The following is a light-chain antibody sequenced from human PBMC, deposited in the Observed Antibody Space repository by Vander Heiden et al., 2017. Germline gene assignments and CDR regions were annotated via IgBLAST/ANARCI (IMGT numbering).Light chain of an antibody. V-gene: IGKV3-15*01. J-gene: IGKJ4*01. CDR1: QSVSSH. Sequence: EIVMTQSPATLSVSPGERSTLSCRASQSVSSHLAWYQQKPGQAPRLLIYGASTRDTGIPARFSGSGYGTEFTITISSRQSEDFAVYYCQQDKNWPPLTFGGGTKVEIK. CDR3: QQDKNWPPLT. CDR2: GAS.